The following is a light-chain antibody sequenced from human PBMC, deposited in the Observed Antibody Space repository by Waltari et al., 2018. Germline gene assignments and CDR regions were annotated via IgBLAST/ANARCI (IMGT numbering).Light chain of an antibody. J-gene: IGKJ1*01. V-gene: IGKV3-15*01. Sequence: EVVMTQSPVTPSVSPGERATLSCRASQSVSNNLAWYQHKPGQAPRPVMYDASTRASGLPARFSGTGSGREFTLTINSLQSEDVAIYYCQQYSNWPPWTFGQGTTVEIK. CDR1: QSVSNN. CDR2: DAS. CDR3: QQYSNWPPWT.